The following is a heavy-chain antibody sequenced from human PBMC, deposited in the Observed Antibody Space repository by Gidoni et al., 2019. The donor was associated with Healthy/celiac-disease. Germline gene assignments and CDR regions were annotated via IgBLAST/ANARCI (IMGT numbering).Heavy chain of an antibody. V-gene: IGHV4-61*02. Sequence: QVQLQESGPGLVKPSQTLSLTCTVSGGSITSGSYYWSWIRQPAGKGLEWIGRIYTSGSTNYNPSLKSRVTISVDTSKNQFSLKLSSVTAADTAVYYCARAYDSSGYYYVPDAFDIWGQGTMVTVSS. CDR3: ARAYDSSGYYYVPDAFDI. D-gene: IGHD3-22*01. CDR1: GGSITSGSYY. CDR2: IYTSGST. J-gene: IGHJ3*02.